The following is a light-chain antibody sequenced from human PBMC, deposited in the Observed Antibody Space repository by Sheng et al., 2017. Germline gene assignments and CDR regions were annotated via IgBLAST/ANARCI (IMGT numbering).Light chain of an antibody. CDR1: QDISTW. J-gene: IGKJ4*01. Sequence: DIQMTQSPSSVSASVGDRLTITCRASQDISTWLAWYQQKPGKAPKLPRSMLHPVCKVGSQSRFSGSGSGTFFSLTVSSLEPEDFATYYCQQVNSFPVTFGGGTKVE. CDR2: LHP. V-gene: IGKV1D-12*01. CDR3: QQVNSFPVT.